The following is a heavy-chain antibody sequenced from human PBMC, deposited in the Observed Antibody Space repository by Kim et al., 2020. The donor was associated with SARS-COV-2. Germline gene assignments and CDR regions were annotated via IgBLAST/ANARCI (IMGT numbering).Heavy chain of an antibody. D-gene: IGHD1-26*01. Sequence: GGSLRLSCIASGFNFISNDMTWVRQVPGKGPEWVATSMGSGGSTFHADSVRGRFTTSRDNSKYAVYLQMNSLRVEDTAIYYCARNSGWYDSWGQGLLVTVSS. V-gene: IGHV3-23*01. CDR3: ARNSGWYDS. CDR2: SMGSGGST. J-gene: IGHJ5*01. CDR1: GFNFISND.